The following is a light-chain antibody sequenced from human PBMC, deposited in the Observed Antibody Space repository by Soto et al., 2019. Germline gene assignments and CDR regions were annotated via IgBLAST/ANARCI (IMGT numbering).Light chain of an antibody. CDR3: SSYTSSSTHV. J-gene: IGLJ1*01. CDR2: DVS. Sequence: QCALTQPASVSGSPGQSITISCTGTSINVGAYNFVYWYQQHPGKVPKLMIFDVSSRPSGVSDRFSGSKSGNTASLTISGLQAEDEGDYYCSSYTSSSTHVFGSGTKLTVL. CDR1: SINVGAYNF. V-gene: IGLV2-14*03.